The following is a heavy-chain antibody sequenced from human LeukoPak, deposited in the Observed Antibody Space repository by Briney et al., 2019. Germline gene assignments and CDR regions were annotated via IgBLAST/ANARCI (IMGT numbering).Heavy chain of an antibody. CDR2: IIPIFGTA. V-gene: IGHV1-69*01. CDR1: GGTFSSYA. Sequence: SVKVSCKASGGTFSSYAISWVRQSPGQGLEWMGGIIPIFGTANYAQKFQGRVTITADESTSTAYMELSSLRSEDTAVYYCARERGDCSGGSCYVDAFDIWGQGTMVTVSS. D-gene: IGHD2-15*01. J-gene: IGHJ3*02. CDR3: ARERGDCSGGSCYVDAFDI.